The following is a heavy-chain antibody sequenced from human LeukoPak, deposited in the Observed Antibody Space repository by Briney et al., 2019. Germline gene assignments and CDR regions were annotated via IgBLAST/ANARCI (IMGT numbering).Heavy chain of an antibody. Sequence: SETLSLTCTVSGGSISSSSYYWGWIRQPPGKGLEWIGSIYYSGSTYYNPSLKSRVTISVDTSKNQFSLKLSSVTAADTAVYYCARDSPYSSGWDYYYYMDVWGKGTTVTISS. J-gene: IGHJ6*03. V-gene: IGHV4-39*02. CDR1: GGSISSSSYY. CDR3: ARDSPYSSGWDYYYYMDV. CDR2: IYYSGST. D-gene: IGHD6-19*01.